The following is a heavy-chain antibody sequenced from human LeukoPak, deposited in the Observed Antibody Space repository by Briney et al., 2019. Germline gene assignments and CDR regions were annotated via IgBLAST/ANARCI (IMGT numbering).Heavy chain of an antibody. CDR2: ISGSSGIT. J-gene: IGHJ3*02. Sequence: ETLSLTCTVSGGSISSSSYYWGWVRQAPGKGLEWVSAISGSSGITSYADSVKGRFTISRDNAKNSLYLQMNSLRAEDTAVYYCAREPLYNWNGHGAFDIWGQGTMVTVSS. CDR1: GGSISSSSYY. D-gene: IGHD1-1*01. CDR3: AREPLYNWNGHGAFDI. V-gene: IGHV3-23*01.